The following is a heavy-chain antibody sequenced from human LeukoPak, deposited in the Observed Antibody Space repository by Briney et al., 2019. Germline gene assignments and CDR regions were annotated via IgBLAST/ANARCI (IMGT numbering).Heavy chain of an antibody. J-gene: IGHJ4*02. D-gene: IGHD6-19*01. V-gene: IGHV3-7*01. Sequence: GGSLRLSCAASGFSLSAYWMSWVRQGPGKLEWVGNIKPDGSEKNYVDPVKGRFTISRDNAKNSLYLQMNSLRAEDTAVYYCVRGGWSVDYWGLGTLVTVSS. CDR1: GFSLSAYW. CDR2: IKPDGSEK. CDR3: VRGGWSVDY.